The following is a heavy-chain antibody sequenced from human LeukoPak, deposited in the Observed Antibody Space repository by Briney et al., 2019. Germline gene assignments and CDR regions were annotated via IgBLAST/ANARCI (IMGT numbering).Heavy chain of an antibody. CDR3: AXXGYSXXYYFDY. CDR1: GFTFSSYG. Sequence: GRSLRLSCAASGFTFSSYGMHWVRQAPGKGLEWVAVISYDGSNKYYADSVKGRFTISRDNSKNTLYLQMNSLRAEDTAVYYCAXXGYSXXYYFDYWGQXTXXXXSS. V-gene: IGHV3-30*18. CDR2: ISYDGSNK. D-gene: IGHD5-18*01. J-gene: IGHJ4*02.